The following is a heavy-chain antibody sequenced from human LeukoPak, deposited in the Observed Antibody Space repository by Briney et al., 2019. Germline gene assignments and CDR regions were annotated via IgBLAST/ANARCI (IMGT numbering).Heavy chain of an antibody. V-gene: IGHV3-30*04. Sequence: GGSLRLSCAASGFTFSSFAMHWVRQAPGKGLEWVALISYDGSNKYYADSVKGRFTISRDNSKNTLYLQMNSLRAEDTAVYYCARDRGSGYDYNAPFDYWGQGTLATVSS. CDR3: ARDRGSGYDYNAPFDY. J-gene: IGHJ4*02. D-gene: IGHD5-12*01. CDR1: GFTFSSFA. CDR2: ISYDGSNK.